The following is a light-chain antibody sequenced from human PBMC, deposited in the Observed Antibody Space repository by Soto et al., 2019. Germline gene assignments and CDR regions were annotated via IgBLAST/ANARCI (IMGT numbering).Light chain of an antibody. CDR2: GAS. CDR3: QQYGRSPRT. J-gene: IGKJ1*01. Sequence: EIVLTQSPVTLSLSPGERATLSCRASQSISNNYLAWYQQKPGQAPRLLIYGASSRATGIPDRFSGSGSGTDFTLTISRLEPEDFAVYYCQQYGRSPRTFGQATKVEIK. V-gene: IGKV3-20*01. CDR1: QSISNNY.